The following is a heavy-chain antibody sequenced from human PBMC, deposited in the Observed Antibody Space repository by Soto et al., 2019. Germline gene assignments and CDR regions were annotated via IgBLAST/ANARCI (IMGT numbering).Heavy chain of an antibody. CDR1: GFTFSSYA. CDR2: ISYDGSNK. Sequence: QVQLVESGGGVVQPGRSLRLSCVASGFTFSSYAIHWVRQAPGKGLEWVAVISYDGSNKFYADSVKGRFTISRDNSKNTLYLHMNSLNTEDTAVYDCAKDVTVDIVNTPGYWGQGTLVTVSS. D-gene: IGHD5-12*01. CDR3: AKDVTVDIVNTPGY. J-gene: IGHJ4*02. V-gene: IGHV3-30*18.